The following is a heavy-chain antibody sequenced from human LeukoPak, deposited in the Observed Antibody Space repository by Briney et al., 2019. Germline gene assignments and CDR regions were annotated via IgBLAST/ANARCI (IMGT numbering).Heavy chain of an antibody. V-gene: IGHV1-2*02. D-gene: IGHD2-21*02. CDR2: INPNIGGT. J-gene: IGHJ4*02. Sequence: ASMKVCFKCAAYTFTVYCIDWLRQGPGQGIELMGWINPNIGGTKYSQGVQVRVSMTRDTSIRTAYMELSRLTSDDTAVYYCARSAEVVVTASTHFDYWGQGTLVTVSS. CDR3: ARSAEVVVTASTHFDY. CDR1: AYTFTVYC.